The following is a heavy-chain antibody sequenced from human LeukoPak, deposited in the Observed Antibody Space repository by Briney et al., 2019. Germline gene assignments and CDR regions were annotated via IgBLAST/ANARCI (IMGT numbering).Heavy chain of an antibody. CDR2: IYHSGST. Sequence: SETLSLTCTASGYSISSGYYWGWIRQPPGKGLEWIGEIYHSGSTNYNPSLKSRVTISVDKSKNQFSLKLSSVTAADTAVYYCARGGKLERRFVFGYWGQGTLVTVSS. D-gene: IGHD1-1*01. J-gene: IGHJ4*02. CDR3: ARGGKLERRFVFGY. CDR1: GYSISSGYY. V-gene: IGHV4-38-2*02.